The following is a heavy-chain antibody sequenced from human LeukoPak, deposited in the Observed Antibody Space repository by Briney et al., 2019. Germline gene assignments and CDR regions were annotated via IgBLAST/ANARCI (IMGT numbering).Heavy chain of an antibody. CDR1: GFTFDDYG. J-gene: IGHJ6*02. Sequence: GGSLRLSCAASGFTFDDYGMSWVRQAPGKGLEWVSGINWNVGSTGYADSVKGRFTISRDNAKNSLYLQMNSLRAEDTALYHCARDTRSPYGSGSSLYGMDVWGQGTTVTVSS. D-gene: IGHD3-10*01. CDR3: ARDTRSPYGSGSSLYGMDV. V-gene: IGHV3-20*01. CDR2: INWNVGST.